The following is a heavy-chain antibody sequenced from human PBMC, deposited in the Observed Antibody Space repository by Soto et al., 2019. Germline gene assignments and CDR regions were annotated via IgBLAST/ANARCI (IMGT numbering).Heavy chain of an antibody. CDR1: GYSFSTYL. Sequence: GESLKISCKGSGYSFSTYLINWVRQMPGKGLEWVGRIDPNDSYTSYSPSFQGHVTISADKSIKTAYLQWSSLKASDTAMYYCARPMTLDYYYYGMDVWGQGTTVTVSS. CDR3: ARPMTLDYYYYGMDV. D-gene: IGHD6-13*01. V-gene: IGHV5-10-1*01. J-gene: IGHJ6*02. CDR2: IDPNDSYT.